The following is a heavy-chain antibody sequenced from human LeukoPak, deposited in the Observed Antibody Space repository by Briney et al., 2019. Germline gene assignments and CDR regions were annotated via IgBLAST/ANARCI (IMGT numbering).Heavy chain of an antibody. CDR3: ATSFQPMVRELHDAFDI. V-gene: IGHV4-34*01. D-gene: IGHD3-10*01. CDR2: INHSGST. CDR1: GGSFSGYY. Sequence: SETLSLTCAVYGGSFSGYYWSWIRQPPGKGLEWIGEINHSGSTNYNPSLKSRVTISVDTSKNQFSLKLSSVTAADTAVYYCATSFQPMVRELHDAFDIWGQGTMVTVSS. J-gene: IGHJ3*02.